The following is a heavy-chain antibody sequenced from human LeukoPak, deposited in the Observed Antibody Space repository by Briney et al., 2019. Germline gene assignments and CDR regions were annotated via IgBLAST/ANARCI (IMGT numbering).Heavy chain of an antibody. Sequence: GGSLRLSCAASGFTFSSYSMNWVRQAPGKGLEWVAVIWYDGSNKYYADSVKGRFTISRDNSKNTLYLQMNSLRAEDTAVYYCARVRGQGTYFDYWGQGTLVTVSS. V-gene: IGHV3-33*08. CDR1: GFTFSSYS. CDR3: ARVRGQGTYFDY. CDR2: IWYDGSNK. J-gene: IGHJ4*02. D-gene: IGHD3-10*01.